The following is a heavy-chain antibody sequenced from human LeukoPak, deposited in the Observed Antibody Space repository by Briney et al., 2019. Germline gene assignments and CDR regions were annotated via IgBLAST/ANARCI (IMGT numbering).Heavy chain of an antibody. CDR3: ARRRIAARAMDV. J-gene: IGHJ6*04. CDR2: IYHSGST. D-gene: IGHD6-6*01. Sequence: PSETLSLTCAVSGYSISSGYYWGWIRQPPGKGLEWIGGIYHSGSTYYNPSLKSRVTISVDTSKNQFSLKLSSVTAADTAVYYCARRRIAARAMDVWGKGTTVTVSS. V-gene: IGHV4-38-2*01. CDR1: GYSISSGYY.